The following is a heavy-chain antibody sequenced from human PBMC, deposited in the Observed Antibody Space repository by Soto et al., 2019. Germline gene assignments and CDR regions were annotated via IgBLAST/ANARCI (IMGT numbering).Heavy chain of an antibody. CDR1: GYPVTAYY. J-gene: IGHJ3*02. Sequence: QLHLVQSGAVVKKPGASVTVSCSASGYPVTAYYMHWVRQAPGRGLEWMGGINPATGAAKYTQTFQGRVTMTRDTSTSTVFMELCGLTSEDTAVFYCAIGGGVGVAGSAAFDMWGQGTLVTVSS. CDR2: INPATGAA. D-gene: IGHD3-3*01. CDR3: AIGGGVGVAGSAAFDM. V-gene: IGHV1-2*02.